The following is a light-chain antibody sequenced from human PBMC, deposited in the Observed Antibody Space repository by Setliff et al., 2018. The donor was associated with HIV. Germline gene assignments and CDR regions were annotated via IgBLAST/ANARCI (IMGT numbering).Light chain of an antibody. CDR2: EVT. CDR3: SSYTTNTAFV. Sequence: QSALTQPASVSGSPGQSITISCTGTSSDVGNYTYVSWYQQHPGKAPTLMIYEVTYRPSGVSNRFSGSTSGNTASLTISGLQAEDEADYYRSSYTTNTAFVFGTGTKVTVL. J-gene: IGLJ1*01. V-gene: IGLV2-14*01. CDR1: SSDVGNYTY.